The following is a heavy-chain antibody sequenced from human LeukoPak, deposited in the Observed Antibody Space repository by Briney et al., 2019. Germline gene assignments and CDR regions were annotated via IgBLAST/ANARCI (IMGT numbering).Heavy chain of an antibody. J-gene: IGHJ3*01. CDR1: GFTFRSCA. V-gene: IGHV3-30*04. D-gene: IGHD3-3*01. CDR3: ARDRHEMRFLDGAFDV. CDR2: ISYEGSEN. Sequence: GGSLRLSCAASGFTFRSCAMHMLRLAPGKGLDWVAVISYEGSENDYADSVKGRFTISRDNSKNMLYLQMNSLRDEDSAVYYCARDRHEMRFLDGAFDVWGRGTLVTVSS.